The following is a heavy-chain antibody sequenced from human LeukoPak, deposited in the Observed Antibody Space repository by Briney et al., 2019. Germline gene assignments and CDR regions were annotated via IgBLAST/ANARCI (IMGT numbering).Heavy chain of an antibody. CDR1: GFTFSSYA. V-gene: IGHV3-23*01. Sequence: GGSLRLSCAASGFTFSSYAMSWVRQAPGKGLEWVSAISGSGGSTYYADSVKGRFTISRDNSKNTLYLQMNSLRAEDTAVYYCARDLTGGGTRWGQGTLVTVSSEGYYYYGMDVWGQGTTVTVSS. CDR3: ARDLTGGGTRWGQGTLVTVSSEGYYYYGMDV. J-gene: IGHJ6*02. D-gene: IGHD2-2*01. CDR2: ISGSGGST.